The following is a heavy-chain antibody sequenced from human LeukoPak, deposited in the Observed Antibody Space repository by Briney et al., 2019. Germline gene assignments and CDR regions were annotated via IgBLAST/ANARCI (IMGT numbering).Heavy chain of an antibody. CDR2: INPNSGGT. Sequence: ASVKVSCKASGYTFTGYYMHWVRQAPGQGLEWMGWINPNSGGTNYAQKFQGRVTMTRDTSISTAYMELSRLRSDDTAVYYCARVDTWIQLWLGAFDIWGQGTMVTVSS. V-gene: IGHV1-2*02. CDR3: ARVDTWIQLWLGAFDI. CDR1: GYTFTGYY. D-gene: IGHD5-18*01. J-gene: IGHJ3*02.